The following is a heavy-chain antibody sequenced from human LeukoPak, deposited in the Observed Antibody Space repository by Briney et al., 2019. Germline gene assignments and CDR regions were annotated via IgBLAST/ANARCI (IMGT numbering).Heavy chain of an antibody. Sequence: ASVKVSCKASGYTFTGYYMHWVRQAPGQGLEWMGWINPNSGGTNYAQKFQGRVTMTRDTSISTAYMELSRLRSDDTAVYYCAREISRMGYYYYGMDAWGQGTTVTVSS. J-gene: IGHJ6*02. D-gene: IGHD2/OR15-2a*01. CDR3: AREISRMGYYYYGMDA. V-gene: IGHV1-2*02. CDR1: GYTFTGYY. CDR2: INPNSGGT.